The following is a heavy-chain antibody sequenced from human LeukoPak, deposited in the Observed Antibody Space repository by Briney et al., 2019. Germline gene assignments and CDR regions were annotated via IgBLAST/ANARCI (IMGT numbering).Heavy chain of an antibody. D-gene: IGHD3-16*02. Sequence: GGSLRLSCAASGFTFSSYWMHGVGQAPGKGLVGFSRLITDGSSTSYADSVKGRFTISRDNAKNTLYLQMNSLRAEDTAVYYCARVKVVTSKYTTSLFDYWGQGTLVTVSS. V-gene: IGHV3-74*01. J-gene: IGHJ4*02. CDR1: GFTFSSYW. CDR3: ARVKVVTSKYTTSLFDY. CDR2: LITDGSST.